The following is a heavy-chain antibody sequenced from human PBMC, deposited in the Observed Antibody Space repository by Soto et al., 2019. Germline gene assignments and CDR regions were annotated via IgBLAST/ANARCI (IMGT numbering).Heavy chain of an antibody. CDR1: GYTFTNHV. V-gene: IGHV1-18*04. CDR2: ISGYNGET. CDR3: ARAVEYRTSLCGN. J-gene: IGHJ4*02. D-gene: IGHD5-18*01. Sequence: SVKFYCNTSGYTFTNHVVNWVRQAPGQVLDCLGYISGYNGETDYDKKFQDRFTMSIDKTTNTVVMELRNLRSDDSAVYYCARAVEYRTSLCGNWGQRTPVTVSS.